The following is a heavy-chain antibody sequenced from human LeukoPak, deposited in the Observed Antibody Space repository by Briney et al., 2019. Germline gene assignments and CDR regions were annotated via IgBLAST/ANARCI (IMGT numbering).Heavy chain of an antibody. CDR1: GGSFSGYY. V-gene: IGHV4-34*01. CDR3: AREEYYH. Sequence: SETLSLTCAVYGGSFSGYYWSWVRQSPGKGLGWIGEINDAGRTSYNPSLKSRVTKSVDTSKNQFSLKVTSVTAADTAVYYCAREEYYHWGQGTLVTVSS. J-gene: IGHJ5*02. CDR2: INDAGRT. D-gene: IGHD2/OR15-2a*01.